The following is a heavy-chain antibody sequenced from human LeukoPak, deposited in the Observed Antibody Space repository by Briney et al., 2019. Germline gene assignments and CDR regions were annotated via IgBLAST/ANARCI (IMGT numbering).Heavy chain of an antibody. D-gene: IGHD6-6*01. Sequence: ASVKVSCKASGYTFTSYYMHWVRQAPGQGLEWMGIINPSGGSTSYAQKFQGRVTMTRDTSTSTVYMELSSLRSEDTAVYYCARDLSAARPDGYYFDYWGQGTLVTVSS. V-gene: IGHV1-46*01. CDR1: GYTFTSYY. CDR3: ARDLSAARPDGYYFDY. J-gene: IGHJ4*02. CDR2: INPSGGST.